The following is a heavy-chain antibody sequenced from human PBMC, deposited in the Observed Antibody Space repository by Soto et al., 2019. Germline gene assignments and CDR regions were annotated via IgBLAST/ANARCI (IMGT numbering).Heavy chain of an antibody. CDR3: ARRRWLQPFDY. Sequence: QVQLEESGGGVVQPGRSLRLSCAASGFTFRSDLMHWVRQAPGKGLEWVAYIWYDGSNNWYEDSVKGRFTVSRDHSKHTIYLHMNSLRDDDTAVYYCARRRWLQPFDYWGQGTIVTDSS. CDR2: IWYDGSNN. J-gene: IGHJ4*02. V-gene: IGHV3-33*03. D-gene: IGHD5-12*01. CDR1: GFTFRSDL.